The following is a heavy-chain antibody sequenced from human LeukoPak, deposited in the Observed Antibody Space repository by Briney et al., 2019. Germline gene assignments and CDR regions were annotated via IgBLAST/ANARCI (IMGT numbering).Heavy chain of an antibody. Sequence: SVKVSCKASGGTFSSYAISWVRQAPGQGLEWMGGIIPIFGTANYAQKFQGRVTITADESTSTAYMELSSLRSEDTAVYYCASWDIVVVPAAIPSYYYGMDVWGQGTLVTVSS. D-gene: IGHD2-2*02. CDR1: GGTFSSYA. CDR3: ASWDIVVVPAAIPSYYYGMDV. J-gene: IGHJ6*02. V-gene: IGHV1-69*01. CDR2: IIPIFGTA.